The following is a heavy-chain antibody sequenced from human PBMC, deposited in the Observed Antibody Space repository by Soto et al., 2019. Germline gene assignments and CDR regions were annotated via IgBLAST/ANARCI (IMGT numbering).Heavy chain of an antibody. V-gene: IGHV3-30-3*01. Sequence: QVQLVESGGGVVQPGRSLRLSCAASGFTFSSYAMHWVRQAPGKGLEWVAVISYDGSNKYYADSVKGRFTISRDNSKNTLYLHMNSLRAEDTAVYYCAREGWPVDTAMEDFDYWGQGTLVTVSS. CDR2: ISYDGSNK. J-gene: IGHJ4*02. CDR3: AREGWPVDTAMEDFDY. D-gene: IGHD5-18*01. CDR1: GFTFSSYA.